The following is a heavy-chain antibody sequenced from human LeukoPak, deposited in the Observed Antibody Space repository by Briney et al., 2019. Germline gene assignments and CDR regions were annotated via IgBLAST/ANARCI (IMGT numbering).Heavy chain of an antibody. Sequence: SETLSLTCTVSGDSITTYFWNWVRQPAGKGLEWIGRISTTVGTDYNPSLESRITLSVDTSRNQVSLRLRSVTAADTALYYCARGGDAFYHWGQGTLVTVSS. V-gene: IGHV4-4*07. CDR3: ARGGDAFYH. CDR2: ISTTVGT. J-gene: IGHJ4*02. D-gene: IGHD3-10*01. CDR1: GDSITTYF.